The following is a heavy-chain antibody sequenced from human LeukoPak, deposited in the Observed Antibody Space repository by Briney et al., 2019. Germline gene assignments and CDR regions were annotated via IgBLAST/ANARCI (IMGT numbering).Heavy chain of an antibody. Sequence: SETLSLTCSVSGRPINTYYWSWLRQPPGRGGEGFGYFYYCGSTNYNPSLKSPVTMSVDTSKNHISFNLAYADAADPAVFYCCVYTSGKFFFDFGGQGALVTVLS. D-gene: IGHD3-10*01. J-gene: IGHJ4*02. CDR3: CVYTSGKFFFDF. CDR1: GRPINTYY. V-gene: IGHV4-59*01. CDR2: FYYCGST.